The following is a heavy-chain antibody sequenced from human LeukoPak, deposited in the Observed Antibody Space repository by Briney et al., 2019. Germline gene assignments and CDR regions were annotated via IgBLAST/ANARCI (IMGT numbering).Heavy chain of an antibody. D-gene: IGHD2-15*01. Sequence: GGSLRLSCAASGFTFDDYTMHWVRQVPGKGLEWVSLISWDGGRTYYADSVKGRFTISRDNSKDSLYLQMNSLTSEDTALYYCAKGGQVVESRRAWPEYWGQGTLVTVSS. V-gene: IGHV3-43*01. J-gene: IGHJ4*02. CDR1: GFTFDDYT. CDR2: ISWDGGRT. CDR3: AKGGQVVESRRAWPEY.